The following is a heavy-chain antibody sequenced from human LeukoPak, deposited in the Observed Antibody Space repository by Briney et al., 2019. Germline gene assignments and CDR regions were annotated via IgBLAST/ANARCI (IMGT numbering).Heavy chain of an antibody. CDR3: ATPARAYDYVWGIYRYAAFDI. D-gene: IGHD3-16*02. J-gene: IGHJ3*02. Sequence: ASVKVSCKASGGTFSSYAISWVRQAPGQGLEWMGGIIPIFGTANYAQKFQGRVTITADKSTSTAYMELSRLRSEDTAVYYCATPARAYDYVWGIYRYAAFDIWGQGTMFTV. CDR1: GGTFSSYA. V-gene: IGHV1-69*06. CDR2: IIPIFGTA.